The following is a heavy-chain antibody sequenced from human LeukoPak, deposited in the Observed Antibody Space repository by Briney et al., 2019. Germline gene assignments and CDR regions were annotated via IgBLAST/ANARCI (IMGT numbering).Heavy chain of an antibody. CDR3: ARGEVLRYFGGNNWFDP. CDR2: IYYSGST. V-gene: IGHV4-39*07. CDR1: GGSISSNSYY. J-gene: IGHJ5*02. D-gene: IGHD3-9*01. Sequence: SETLSLTCAVSGGSISSNSYYWGWIRQPPGKGLEWIGSIYYSGSTYYNPSLKSRVTTSVDTSKNQFSLKLSSVTAADTAVYYCARGEVLRYFGGNNWFDPWGQGTLVTVSS.